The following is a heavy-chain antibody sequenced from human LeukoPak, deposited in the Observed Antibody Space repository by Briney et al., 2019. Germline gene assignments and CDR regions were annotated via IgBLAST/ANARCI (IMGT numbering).Heavy chain of an antibody. J-gene: IGHJ4*02. CDR2: IYNSGGT. CDR3: ARFQVPAAIFHY. CDR1: GGSISSYY. D-gene: IGHD2-2*02. Sequence: SETLSLTCTVSGGSISSYYWSWIRQPPGKGLEWIGYIYNSGGTNYNPSLKSRVTMSVDTSKNQFSLKLSSVTAADTAVYYCARFQVPAAIFHYWGQRTLVTVSS. V-gene: IGHV4-59*01.